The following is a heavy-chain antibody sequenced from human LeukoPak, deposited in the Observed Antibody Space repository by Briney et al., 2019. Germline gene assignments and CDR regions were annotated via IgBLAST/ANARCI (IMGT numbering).Heavy chain of an antibody. V-gene: IGHV3-23*01. CDR2: ISGSGGST. CDR3: AKFISSGWYSHFDY. CDR1: GFTFSSYW. J-gene: IGHJ4*02. D-gene: IGHD6-19*01. Sequence: GGSLRLSCAASGFTFSSYWMSWVRQAPGKGLEWVSVISGSGGSTYYADSVKGRFTISRDNSKNTLYLQMNSLRAEDTAVYYCAKFISSGWYSHFDYWGQGTLVTVSS.